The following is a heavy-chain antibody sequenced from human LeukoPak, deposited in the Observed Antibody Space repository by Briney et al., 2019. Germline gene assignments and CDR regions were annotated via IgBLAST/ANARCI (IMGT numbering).Heavy chain of an antibody. CDR2: INHSGST. Sequence: SETLSLTCTVSGGSISGYYWSWIRQPPGKGLEWIGEINHSGSTNYNPSLKSRVTISVDTSKNQFSLKLSSVTAADTAVYYCARARQYYFDYWGQGTLVTVSS. CDR1: GGSISGYY. J-gene: IGHJ4*02. V-gene: IGHV4-34*01. CDR3: ARARQYYFDY.